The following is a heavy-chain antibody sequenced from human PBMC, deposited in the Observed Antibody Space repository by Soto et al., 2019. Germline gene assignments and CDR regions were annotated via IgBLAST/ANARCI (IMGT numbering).Heavy chain of an antibody. J-gene: IGHJ6*02. Sequence: QVQLVQSGAEVKKPGSSVKVSCKASGGTFSSYAISWVRQAPGQGLEWMGGIIPISGTANYALKFQGRVTITADESTSTVYMELSSLRSEDTAVYFCPRSQGSSTSLEIYYYYYYGMDVWGQGTTVTVSS. D-gene: IGHD2-2*01. V-gene: IGHV1-69*01. CDR3: PRSQGSSTSLEIYYYYYYGMDV. CDR1: GGTFSSYA. CDR2: IIPISGTA.